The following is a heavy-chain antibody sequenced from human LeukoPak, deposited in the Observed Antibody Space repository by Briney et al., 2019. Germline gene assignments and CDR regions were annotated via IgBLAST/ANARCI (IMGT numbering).Heavy chain of an antibody. CDR1: GGSIINYY. Sequence: SETLSLTCTVSGGSIINYYWSWIRQPPGKGLEWVGYIYFSGNTRYNPSLQSRVIMSVDTSKNQVSLNLSSVAAADTAVYYCVRGGAATWYFDLGGRGTLVTVSS. J-gene: IGHJ2*01. CDR2: IYFSGNT. D-gene: IGHD1-26*01. V-gene: IGHV4-59*08. CDR3: VRGGAATWYFDL.